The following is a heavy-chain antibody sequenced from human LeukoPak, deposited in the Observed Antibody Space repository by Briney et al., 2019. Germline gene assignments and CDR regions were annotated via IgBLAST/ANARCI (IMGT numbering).Heavy chain of an antibody. V-gene: IGHV3-21*01. CDR3: ARDASWFGDPYYFDY. CDR2: ISSSSSYI. J-gene: IGHJ4*02. Sequence: PGGSLRLSCATSGFTFSSYSMNWVRQAPGKGLEWVSSISSSSSYIYYADSVKGRFTISRDNAKNSLYLQMNSLRAEDTAVYYCARDASWFGDPYYFDYWGRGTLVTVSS. D-gene: IGHD3-10*01. CDR1: GFTFSSYS.